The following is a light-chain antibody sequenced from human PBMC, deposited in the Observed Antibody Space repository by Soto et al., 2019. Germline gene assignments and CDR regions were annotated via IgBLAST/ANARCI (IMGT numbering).Light chain of an antibody. CDR3: NSYTTSSTPYV. J-gene: IGLJ1*01. CDR1: SSDVGAYNY. CDR2: EVS. V-gene: IGLV2-14*01. Sequence: QSALTQPASVSGSPGQSITISCSGSSSDVGAYNYVSWYQQHPGKAPKLMIYEVSNRPLGVSDRFSGSKSGNTASLTISGLQAEDEAYYYCNSYTTSSTPYVFGTGTKVTVL.